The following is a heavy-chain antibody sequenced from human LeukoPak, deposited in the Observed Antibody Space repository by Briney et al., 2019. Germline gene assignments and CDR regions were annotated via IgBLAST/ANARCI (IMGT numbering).Heavy chain of an antibody. V-gene: IGHV3-7*05. Sequence: PGGSLRLSCAASGFTFSNYWMTWVRQAPGKGLEWVANIKQDGSEKYYVDSVKGRFTISRDNAKNSLYLHMNSLRAEDTALYYCARHLFLDYWGQGTLVTVSS. J-gene: IGHJ4*02. CDR1: GFTFSNYW. D-gene: IGHD3-10*02. CDR2: IKQDGSEK. CDR3: ARHLFLDY.